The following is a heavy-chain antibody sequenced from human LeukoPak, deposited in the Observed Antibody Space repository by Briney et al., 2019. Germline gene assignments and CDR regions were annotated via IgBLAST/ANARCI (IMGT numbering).Heavy chain of an antibody. J-gene: IGHJ4*02. D-gene: IGHD6-13*01. V-gene: IGHV4-39*07. CDR3: ARRAAAGELDY. Sequence: SETLSLTCTVSSGSISGYYWGWIRQPPGKGLEWIGSIYYSGSTYYNPSLKSRVTISVDTSKNQFSLKLSSVTAADTAVYYCARRAAAGELDYWGQGTLVTVSS. CDR2: IYYSGST. CDR1: SGSISGYY.